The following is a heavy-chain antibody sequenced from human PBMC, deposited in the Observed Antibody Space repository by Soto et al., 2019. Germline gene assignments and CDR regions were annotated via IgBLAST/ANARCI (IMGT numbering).Heavy chain of an antibody. J-gene: IGHJ3*02. CDR2: IYYSGST. Sequence: QVQLQESGPGLVKPSETLSLTCTVSGGSISSYYWRWIRQPPGKGLEWIGYIYYSGSTNYNPSLKSRVTISVDTSKNQFSLKLSSVTAADTAVYYCASVWGGAFDIWGQGTMVTVSS. CDR1: GGSISSYY. D-gene: IGHD3-16*01. V-gene: IGHV4-59*01. CDR3: ASVWGGAFDI.